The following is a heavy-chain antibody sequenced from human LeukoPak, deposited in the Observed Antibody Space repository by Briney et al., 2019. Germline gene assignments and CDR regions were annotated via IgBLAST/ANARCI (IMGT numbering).Heavy chain of an antibody. CDR3: ARPSLWVGDVSYYMDV. Sequence: SEPLSLTRTVSGGSISSYYWSWIRRPPGKGLEWVGHIYSSESTSYNPSLKSRVTISMDTSKNQFSLKLTSVTAADTAVYYCARPSLWVGDVSYYMDVWGKGTTVTVSS. D-gene: IGHD3-10*01. J-gene: IGHJ6*03. V-gene: IGHV4-4*09. CDR2: IYSSEST. CDR1: GGSISSYY.